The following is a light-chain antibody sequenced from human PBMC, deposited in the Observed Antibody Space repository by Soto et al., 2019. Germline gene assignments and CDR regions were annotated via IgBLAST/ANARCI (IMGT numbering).Light chain of an antibody. CDR2: DTN. Sequence: QTVVTQEPSLTVSPGVTVTLTCGSSTGAVTSGHYPYWFQQKPGQAPRALIYDTNNKHSWTPARFSGSLLGGKAALTLSGAQPEDEAEYYCLLSYSGARVFGGGTQLTVL. CDR1: TGAVTSGHY. J-gene: IGLJ2*01. V-gene: IGLV7-46*01. CDR3: LLSYSGARV.